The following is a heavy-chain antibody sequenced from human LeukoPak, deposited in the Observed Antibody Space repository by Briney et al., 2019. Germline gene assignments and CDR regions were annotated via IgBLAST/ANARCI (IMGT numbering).Heavy chain of an antibody. CDR2: MNPNSGNR. V-gene: IGHV1-8*01. CDR3: ARGIDDYGDHEASFDI. J-gene: IGHJ3*02. CDR1: GYTFSGYD. D-gene: IGHD4-17*01. Sequence: ASVKVSCKASGYTFSGYDINWVRQATGQGLEWMGWMNPNSGNRGYAQKFQGRVTMTRNTSISTAYMELSSLRSEDTAVYYCARGIDDYGDHEASFDIWGQGTMVTVSS.